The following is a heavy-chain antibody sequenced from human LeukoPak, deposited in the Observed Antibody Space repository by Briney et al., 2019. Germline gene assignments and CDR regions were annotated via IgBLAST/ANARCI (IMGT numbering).Heavy chain of an antibody. Sequence: ASVKVSCKASGYTFTSYGISWVRQAPGQGLEWMGWISAYNGNTNYAQKLQGRVTMTTDTSTSTAYMELRSLRSDDTAVYYCARSNFIAAAGAFDYWGQGTLVTVSS. J-gene: IGHJ4*02. CDR3: ARSNFIAAAGAFDY. CDR1: GYTFTSYG. V-gene: IGHV1-18*01. D-gene: IGHD6-13*01. CDR2: ISAYNGNT.